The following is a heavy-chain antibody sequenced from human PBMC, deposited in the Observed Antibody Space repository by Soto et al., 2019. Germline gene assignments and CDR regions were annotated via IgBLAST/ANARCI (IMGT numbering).Heavy chain of an antibody. CDR1: GFTFKIYA. CDR3: TRRLWLGDSSSHYYGMDV. J-gene: IGHJ6*02. CDR2: ITASASTT. Sequence: RLLESGGGLVQPGGSLRLSCTASGFTFKIYAMSWVRQAPGKGLEWVSGITASASTTYYGDSAKGRFTISRDNSKNTLALQVNSLRVEDTAVSYCTRRLWLGDSSSHYYGMDVWGQGTTVTVSS. D-gene: IGHD3-10*01. V-gene: IGHV3-23*01.